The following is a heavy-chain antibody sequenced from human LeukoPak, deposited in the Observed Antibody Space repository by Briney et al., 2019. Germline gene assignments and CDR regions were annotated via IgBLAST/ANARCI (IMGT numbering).Heavy chain of an antibody. J-gene: IGHJ4*02. CDR1: GLTGSSSY. CDR3: ARVRPWVFDC. Sequence: GGSLRLSCAASGLTGSSSYMSWVRQAPGKGLEWVSIIYIGDNPHYADSVKGRFTISRHHSKNTLYLQMNNLRAEDTAVYYWARVRPWVFDCWGQGSLVSVSS. V-gene: IGHV3-53*04. CDR2: IYIGDNP.